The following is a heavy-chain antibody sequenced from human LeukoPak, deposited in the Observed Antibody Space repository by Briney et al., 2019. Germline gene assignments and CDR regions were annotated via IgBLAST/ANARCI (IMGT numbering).Heavy chain of an antibody. CDR2: IIPIFGTA. J-gene: IGHJ4*02. D-gene: IGHD3-9*01. CDR1: GGIFSSYV. V-gene: IGHV1-69*13. Sequence: ASVKVSCKASGGIFSSYVISWVRQAPGQGLEWMGGIIPIFGTANYAQKFQGRVTITADESTSTAYMELSSLRSEDTAVYYCARASPVLRYFDWLLSPFDYWGQGTLVTVSS. CDR3: ARASPVLRYFDWLLSPFDY.